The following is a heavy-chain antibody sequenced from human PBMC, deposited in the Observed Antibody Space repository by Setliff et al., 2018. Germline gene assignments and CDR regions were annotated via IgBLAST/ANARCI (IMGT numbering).Heavy chain of an antibody. J-gene: IGHJ6*03. Sequence: SVNVSCKASGGTFSSYAISWVRQAPGQGLEWMGRIIPIFGTANYAQKFQGRVTITADKSTSTAYMELSSLRSEDTAVYYCARDHNWNLPGYYYYYMDVWGKGTTVTVSS. CDR1: GGTFSSYA. CDR3: ARDHNWNLPGYYYYYMDV. V-gene: IGHV1-69*06. D-gene: IGHD1-20*01. CDR2: IIPIFGTA.